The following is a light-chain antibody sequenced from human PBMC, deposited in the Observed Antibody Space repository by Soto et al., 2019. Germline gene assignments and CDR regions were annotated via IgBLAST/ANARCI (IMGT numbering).Light chain of an antibody. CDR2: GAS. J-gene: IGKJ1*01. CDR3: QQYSTYRT. Sequence: DIQMTQSPSSLSASVGDTISITCRSFQTIRKSLNWYQQRPGKAPKLLIFGASSLQSGVPSRFSGSGSGTEFTLTISSLQPDDFATYYCQQYSTYRTFGQGTKVDIK. CDR1: QTIRKS. V-gene: IGKV1-5*01.